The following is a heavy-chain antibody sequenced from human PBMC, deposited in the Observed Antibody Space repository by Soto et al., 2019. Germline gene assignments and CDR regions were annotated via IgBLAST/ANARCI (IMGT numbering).Heavy chain of an antibody. CDR1: GGSFSGYY. J-gene: IGHJ4*02. Sequence: SETLSLTCAVHGGSFSGYYWCWIRKPPGKALEWIEEINHSGRIHYNSSIKSRVTLSADTTNNQFYLKVSSVNAEDTALYYCARGSQWLDYWGQGALVTVS. V-gene: IGHV4-34*01. CDR2: INHSGRI. CDR3: ARGSQWLDY. D-gene: IGHD6-19*01.